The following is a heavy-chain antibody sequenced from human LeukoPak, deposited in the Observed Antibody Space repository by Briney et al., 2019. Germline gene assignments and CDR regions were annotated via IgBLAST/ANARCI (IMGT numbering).Heavy chain of an antibody. CDR2: IYYGGST. V-gene: IGHV4-31*03. CDR1: GGSISSGGYY. Sequence: SQTLSLTCTVSGGSISSGGYYWSWIRQHPGKGLEWIGYIYYGGSTYYNPSLKSRVTISVDTSKNQFSLKLSSVTAADTAVYYCARGETTIFGVVGNWFDPWGQGTLVTVSS. D-gene: IGHD3-3*01. CDR3: ARGETTIFGVVGNWFDP. J-gene: IGHJ5*02.